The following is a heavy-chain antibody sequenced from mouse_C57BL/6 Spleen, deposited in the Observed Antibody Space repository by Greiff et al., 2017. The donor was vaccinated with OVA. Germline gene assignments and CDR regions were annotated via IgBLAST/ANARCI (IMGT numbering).Heavy chain of an antibody. V-gene: IGHV5-9-1*02. D-gene: IGHD1-1*01. CDR1: GFTFSSYA. CDR3: TRDHYGSSSYAMDY. CDR2: ISSGGDYI. J-gene: IGHJ4*01. Sequence: EVQLVESGEGLVKPGGSLKLSCAASGFTFSSYAMSWFRQTPEKRLEWVAYISSGGDYIYYADTVKGRFTISRDNARNTLYLQLSSLQSEDTAMYYCTRDHYGSSSYAMDYWGQGTSVTVSS.